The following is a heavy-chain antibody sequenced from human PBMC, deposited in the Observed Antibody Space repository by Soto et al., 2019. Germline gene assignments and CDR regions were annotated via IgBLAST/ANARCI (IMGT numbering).Heavy chain of an antibody. CDR1: GGSISSSSYY. V-gene: IGHV4-39*01. Sequence: SETLSLTCTVSGGSISSSSYYWGWIRQPPGKGLEWIGSIYYSGSTYHNPSLKSRVTISVDTSKNQFSLKLSSVTAADTAVYYCARDSSSWYDAFDIWGQGTMVTVSS. CDR2: IYYSGST. D-gene: IGHD6-13*01. J-gene: IGHJ3*02. CDR3: ARDSSSWYDAFDI.